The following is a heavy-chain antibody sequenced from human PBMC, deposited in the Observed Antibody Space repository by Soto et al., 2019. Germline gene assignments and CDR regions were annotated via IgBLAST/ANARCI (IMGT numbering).Heavy chain of an antibody. Sequence: EVQLVESGGGLIQPGGSLRLSCAASGFTVSSNDMSWVRQAPGKGLEWVSLIYSSGSTHYADSVKGRFTISRDNSKHPLYLQMNSLSSEDTAVYYCARRPLNRNGAYWGQGTLVTVSS. J-gene: IGHJ4*02. CDR1: GFTVSSND. D-gene: IGHD2-8*01. CDR3: ARRPLNRNGAY. V-gene: IGHV3-53*01. CDR2: IYSSGST.